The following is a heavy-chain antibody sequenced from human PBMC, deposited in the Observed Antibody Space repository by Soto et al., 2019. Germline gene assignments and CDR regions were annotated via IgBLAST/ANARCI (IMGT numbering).Heavy chain of an antibody. CDR2: IDPSDSYT. J-gene: IGHJ5*02. V-gene: IGHV5-10-1*01. D-gene: IGHD1-26*01. Sequence: GESLKISCKGSGYSFTSYWISWVRQMPGKGLEWMGRIDPSDSYTNYSPSFQGHVTISADKSISTAYLQWSSLKASDTAMYYCARQGAGSNWFDPWGQGTLVTVSS. CDR1: GYSFTSYW. CDR3: ARQGAGSNWFDP.